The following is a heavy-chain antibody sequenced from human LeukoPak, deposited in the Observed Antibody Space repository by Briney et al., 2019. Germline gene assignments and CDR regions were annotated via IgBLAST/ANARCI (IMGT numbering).Heavy chain of an antibody. CDR1: GFTFTDYW. D-gene: IGHD1-26*01. J-gene: IGHJ4*02. CDR2: IQRGGSES. CDR3: ARVGTWELQRVFGY. Sequence: GGSPRLSCAASGFTFTDYWMTWVRQVPGKGLEWVANIQRGGSESYYVDSVKGRFTISRENAKNSLYLQMDSLRVEDTAVYYCARVGTWELQRVFGYWGQGTPVTVSS. V-gene: IGHV3-7*01.